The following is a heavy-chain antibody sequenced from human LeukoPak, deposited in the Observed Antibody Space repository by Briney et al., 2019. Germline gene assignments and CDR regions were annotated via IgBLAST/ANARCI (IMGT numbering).Heavy chain of an antibody. Sequence: GGSLRLSCAASGFTFSSYSMNWVRQAPGKGLEWVSVIYSGGGTFYADSVKGRFTISRDNSKNTLYLQMNSLRAEDTAVYYCARDSSGPGYWGQGTLVTVSS. J-gene: IGHJ4*02. CDR3: ARDSSGPGY. CDR2: IYSGGGT. D-gene: IGHD6-19*01. V-gene: IGHV3-53*01. CDR1: GFTFSSYS.